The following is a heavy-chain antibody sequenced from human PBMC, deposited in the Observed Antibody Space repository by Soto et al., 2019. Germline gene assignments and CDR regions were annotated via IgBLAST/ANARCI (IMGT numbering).Heavy chain of an antibody. J-gene: IGHJ4*02. Sequence: PSETLSLSCTVSGGSISSYYWSWIRQPPGKGLEWIGYIYYSGSTNYNPSPKSRVTISVDTSKNQFSLKLSSVTAADTAVYYCARQPDILTGYYTSPFDYWGQGTLVTVSS. CDR3: ARQPDILTGYYTSPFDY. V-gene: IGHV4-59*01. CDR2: IYYSGST. D-gene: IGHD3-9*01. CDR1: GGSISSYY.